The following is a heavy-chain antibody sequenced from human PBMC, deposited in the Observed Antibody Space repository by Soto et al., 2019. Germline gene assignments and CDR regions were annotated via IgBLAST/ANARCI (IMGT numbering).Heavy chain of an antibody. CDR3: GGGSKLAYFVC. D-gene: IGHD2-15*01. J-gene: IGHJ4*02. CDR1: SGSISTYY. V-gene: IGHV4-59*01. CDR2: IYYTGGT. Sequence: SETLSLTCTVASGSISTYYWSWIRQRPGKGLEWIGYIYYTGGTNYNPSLKTRVAISMDTSKHQFSLNLSSVTAADPAFYYCGGGSKLAYFVCLGRGNLGAVS.